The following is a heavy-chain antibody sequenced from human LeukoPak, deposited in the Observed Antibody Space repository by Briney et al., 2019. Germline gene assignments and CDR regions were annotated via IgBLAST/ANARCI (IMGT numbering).Heavy chain of an antibody. Sequence: QTGGSLRLSCATSGFTFNNYDMHWVRQAPGKGLDWVAFIWYDGSNKYHTDSVKGRFTISRDTSKNTVYLQMNSLRVEDTAVYYCARGDWGMYYFDYWGQGTLVTVSS. D-gene: IGHD7-27*01. J-gene: IGHJ4*02. CDR3: ARGDWGMYYFDY. V-gene: IGHV3-30*02. CDR1: GFTFNNYD. CDR2: IWYDGSNK.